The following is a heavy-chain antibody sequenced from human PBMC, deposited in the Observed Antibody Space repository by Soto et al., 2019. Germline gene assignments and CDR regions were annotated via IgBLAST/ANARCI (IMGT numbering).Heavy chain of an antibody. CDR3: ARHTPFSSASDRLDS. Sequence: PGESLKISCQASGYSFTINWIAWLLQMPGKGLEWMGIIFPSDSDTRYSPSFQGQVTISADKSTTTAYLQWISLKPSDTAIYYCARHTPFSSASDRLDSWGQGNLVPVSS. CDR1: GYSFTINW. J-gene: IGHJ5*01. D-gene: IGHD6-6*01. CDR2: IFPSDSDT. V-gene: IGHV5-51*01.